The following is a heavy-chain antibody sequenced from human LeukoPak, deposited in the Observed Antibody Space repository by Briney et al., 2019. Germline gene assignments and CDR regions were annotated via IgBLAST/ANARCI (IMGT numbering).Heavy chain of an antibody. D-gene: IGHD3-3*01. CDR3: AKQSYDFWSGYET. Sequence: GGSLRLSCAASGFTLSSYAMTWVRQAPGKGLQWVSTISGRGDTTYYADSVRGRFTISRDNSKNTLYLQMNSLRAEDTAEYYCAKQSYDFWSGYETRGQGTLVTVSS. CDR2: ISGRGDTT. V-gene: IGHV3-23*01. CDR1: GFTLSSYA. J-gene: IGHJ4*02.